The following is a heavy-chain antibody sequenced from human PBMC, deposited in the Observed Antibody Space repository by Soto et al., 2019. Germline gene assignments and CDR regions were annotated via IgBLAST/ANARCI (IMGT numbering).Heavy chain of an antibody. CDR1: GGSISRGGYS. D-gene: IGHD5-18*01. Sequence: SETLSLTCAVSGGSISRGGYSWSWIRQPPGKGLEWIGYIYHSGSTYYNPSLKSRVTISVDRSKNQFSLKLSSVTAADTAVYYCARCGYSYGRYSDPWGQGTLVTVSS. V-gene: IGHV4-30-2*01. J-gene: IGHJ5*02. CDR2: IYHSGST. CDR3: ARCGYSYGRYSDP.